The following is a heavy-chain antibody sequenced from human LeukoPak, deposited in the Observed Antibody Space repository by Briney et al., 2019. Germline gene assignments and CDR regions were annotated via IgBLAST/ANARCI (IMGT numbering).Heavy chain of an antibody. CDR3: VKDHGYSSGWYVRGFDY. CDR2: ISSSGGST. J-gene: IGHJ4*02. CDR1: GFTFSGYA. V-gene: IGHV3-64D*06. D-gene: IGHD6-19*01. Sequence: PGGSLRLSCSASGFTFSGYAMHWVRQAPGKGLEYVSAISSSGGSTHYADSVKGRFTISRDNSKNTLHLQMSSLRTEDTAVYYCVKDHGYSSGWYVRGFDYWGQGILVTVSS.